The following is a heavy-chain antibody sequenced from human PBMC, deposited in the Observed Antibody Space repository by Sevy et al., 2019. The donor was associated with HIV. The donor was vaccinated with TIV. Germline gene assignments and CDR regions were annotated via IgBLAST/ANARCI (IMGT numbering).Heavy chain of an antibody. CDR2: ISHDGINE. Sequence: GGSLRLSCIGSGFPFSYYGIHWVRQAPGKGLDWVALISHDGINEYYADSVKGRFTLSRDNSKNTVYLEMNSLRNEDTAIYFCANAYSGSYSHSYLYALDVWGQGTTVTVSS. CDR1: GFPFSYYG. CDR3: ANAYSGSYSHSYLYALDV. J-gene: IGHJ6*02. V-gene: IGHV3-30*18. D-gene: IGHD1-26*01.